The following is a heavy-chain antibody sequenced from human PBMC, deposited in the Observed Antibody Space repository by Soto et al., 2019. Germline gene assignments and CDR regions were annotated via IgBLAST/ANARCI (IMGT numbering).Heavy chain of an antibody. V-gene: IGHV3-48*02. J-gene: IGHJ4*02. Sequence: EVQLEESGGALVQPGGSLRLSCAASGFTFKTYNMNWVRQAPGKGLEWVSYIGTSGTPVYYADSVKGRFTISRDNAKNSLLLQMHSLRDEDTALYFCARDPSPDSSGWYYFDYWGQGTLVNVSS. CDR3: ARDPSPDSSGWYYFDY. CDR1: GFTFKTYN. D-gene: IGHD6-19*01. CDR2: IGTSGTPV.